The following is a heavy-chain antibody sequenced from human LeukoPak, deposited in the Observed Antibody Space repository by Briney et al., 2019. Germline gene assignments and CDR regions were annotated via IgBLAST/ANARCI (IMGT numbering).Heavy chain of an antibody. CDR3: AKDIGSLGVDSYNDY. CDR2: VSGSGSDT. J-gene: IGHJ4*02. V-gene: IGHV3-23*01. CDR1: GFTFTNYA. Sequence: GGSLRLSCAASGFTFTNYAMSWVRQAPEKGLEWVSDVSGSGSDTYYADSVKGRFTISRENAKNTLYLQMNSLRAEDTAVYYCAKDIGSLGVDSYNDYWGQGALVTVSS. D-gene: IGHD3-3*01.